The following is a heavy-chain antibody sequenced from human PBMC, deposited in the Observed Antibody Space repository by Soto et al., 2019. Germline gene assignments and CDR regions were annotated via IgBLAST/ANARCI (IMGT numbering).Heavy chain of an antibody. CDR3: ARVNPWFGDYGMDV. V-gene: IGHV3-13*01. Sequence: GGSLRLSCAASGFTFSSYDMHWVRQATGKGLEWVSAIGTAGDTYYPGSVKGRFTISRENAKNSLYPQMNSLRAGDTAVYYCARVNPWFGDYGMDVWGQGTTVTVSS. J-gene: IGHJ6*02. CDR2: IGTAGDT. CDR1: GFTFSSYD. D-gene: IGHD3-10*01.